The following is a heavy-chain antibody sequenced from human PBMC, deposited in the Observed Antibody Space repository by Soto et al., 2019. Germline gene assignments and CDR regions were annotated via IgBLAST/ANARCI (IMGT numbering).Heavy chain of an antibody. CDR2: IYDSGST. CDR1: GGSISSGDYY. D-gene: IGHD2-8*01. J-gene: IGHJ5*02. V-gene: IGHV4-30-4*01. Sequence: QVQLQESGPGLVKPSQTLSLTCTVAGGSISSGDYYWSWIRQPQGKGLEWIGYIYDSGSTYYNSSLKSRVNITLDTSKNQCTLMLTSVSAADPTVYYCARDNGVGPWGQGTLVTVSS. CDR3: ARDNGVGP.